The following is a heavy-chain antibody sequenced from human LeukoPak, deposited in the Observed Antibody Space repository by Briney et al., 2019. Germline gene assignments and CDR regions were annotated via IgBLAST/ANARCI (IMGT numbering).Heavy chain of an antibody. CDR1: GYTFTSYD. D-gene: IGHD3-10*01. J-gene: IGHJ5*02. V-gene: IGHV1-2*02. Sequence: ASVTISCKASGYTFTSYDINWVRQATGQGLEWMGWMNPNSGGTNYAQTFQGRVTMTRDPSISTSYMELSRLTSDDTAVYYCARGIGSGSYGRFDPWGQGTLVTVSS. CDR2: MNPNSGGT. CDR3: ARGIGSGSYGRFDP.